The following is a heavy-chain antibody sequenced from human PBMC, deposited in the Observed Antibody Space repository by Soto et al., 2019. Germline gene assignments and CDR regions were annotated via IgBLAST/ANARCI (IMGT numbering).Heavy chain of an antibody. CDR2: MIAGSGNT. CDR3: ARVGAQGSGWPFDY. D-gene: IGHD6-19*01. CDR1: GYTFTTYA. V-gene: IGHV1-3*01. J-gene: IGHJ4*02. Sequence: ASVKVSCKTSGYTFTTYAMHWVRQAPGQRLEWMGWMIAGSGNTQYSQKFQGRVTITRDTSAGTAYMELSSLRSEDTAVYYCARVGAQGSGWPFDYWGQGTLVTVSS.